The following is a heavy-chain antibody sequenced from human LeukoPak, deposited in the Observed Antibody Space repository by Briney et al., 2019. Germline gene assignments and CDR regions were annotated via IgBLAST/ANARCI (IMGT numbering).Heavy chain of an antibody. CDR2: ISSSSSYI. CDR1: GFTFSSYS. Sequence: SGGSLRLSCAASGFTFSSYSMNWVRQAPGKGREWGSSISSSSSYIYYADSVKGRFTISRDNAKNTLYLQMSSLRAEDTAVYYCARDPRYSGSYSWFDPWGQGTLVTVSS. CDR3: ARDPRYSGSYSWFDP. V-gene: IGHV3-21*01. D-gene: IGHD1-26*01. J-gene: IGHJ5*02.